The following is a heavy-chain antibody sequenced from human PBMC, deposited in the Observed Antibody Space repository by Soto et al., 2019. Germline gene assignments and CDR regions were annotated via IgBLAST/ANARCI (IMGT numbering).Heavy chain of an antibody. CDR1: GGSFSGYY. Sequence: PSETLSLTCAVYGGSFSGYYWSCIRQPPGKGLEWIGDINHSGSTNYNPSLKSRVTISVDTSKNQFSLKLSSVTAADTAVYYCARGLGYCSGGSCYSSYYYYMDVWGKGTTVTAP. V-gene: IGHV4-34*01. CDR3: ARGLGYCSGGSCYSSYYYYMDV. D-gene: IGHD2-15*01. J-gene: IGHJ6*03. CDR2: INHSGST.